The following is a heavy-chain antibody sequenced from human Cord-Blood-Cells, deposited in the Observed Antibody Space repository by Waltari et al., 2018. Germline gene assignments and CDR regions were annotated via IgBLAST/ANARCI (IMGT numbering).Heavy chain of an antibody. CDR1: GYTFTGYS. Sequence: QVQLVQSGAAVKKPGASVKVSCKASGYTFTGYSMNWVRQAPGHGVAWMGWINPKSGGTNYAQKFQGWVPMTRDTSSITAYMELSRLRSDDTAVYYSARTSIVGATRYYYYGVDVWGQGTTVTVSS. CDR2: INPKSGGT. D-gene: IGHD1-26*01. J-gene: IGHJ6*01. V-gene: IGHV1-2*04. CDR3: ARTSIVGATRYYYYGVDV.